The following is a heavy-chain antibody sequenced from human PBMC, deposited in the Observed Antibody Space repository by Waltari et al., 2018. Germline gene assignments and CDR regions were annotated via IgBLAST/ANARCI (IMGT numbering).Heavy chain of an antibody. CDR3: ARGGGRDYYGSGSYYWFDP. CDR1: GYTFTSYD. D-gene: IGHD3-10*01. J-gene: IGHJ5*02. Sequence: QVQLVQSGAEVKKPGASVKVSCKASGYTFTSYDINWVRQATGQGLEWMGGMNPNSGNTGYAQKFQGRVTITRNTSISTAYMELSSLRSEDTAVYYCARGGGRDYYGSGSYYWFDPWGQGTLVTVSS. V-gene: IGHV1-8*03. CDR2: MNPNSGNT.